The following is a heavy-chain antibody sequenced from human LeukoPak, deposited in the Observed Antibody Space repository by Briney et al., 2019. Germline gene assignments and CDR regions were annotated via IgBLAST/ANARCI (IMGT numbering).Heavy chain of an antibody. CDR3: ARDSRGYYDSSGYPGN. Sequence: AGGSLRLSCAASGFTFSDYYMSWIRQAPGKGLEWVSYIGSSGTTIYYADSVKGRFTISRDNAKNSLYLQMNSLRVEDTAVYYCARDSRGYYDSSGYPGNWGQGTLVTVSS. J-gene: IGHJ4*02. D-gene: IGHD3-22*01. V-gene: IGHV3-11*01. CDR2: IGSSGTTI. CDR1: GFTFSDYY.